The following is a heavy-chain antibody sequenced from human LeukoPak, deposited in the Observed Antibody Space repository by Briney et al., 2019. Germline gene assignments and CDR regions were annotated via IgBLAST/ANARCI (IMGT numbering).Heavy chain of an antibody. CDR2: ISSSSSTI. V-gene: IGHV3-48*01. J-gene: IGHJ6*02. CDR3: AKDHRGFLYYYYGMDV. CDR1: GFTFSTYN. D-gene: IGHD1-14*01. Sequence: GGSLRLSCTASGFTFSTYNMNWVRQAPGKGLEWVSHISSSSSTIYYADSVKGRFTISRDNSKNTLYLQMNSLRAEDTAVYYCAKDHRGFLYYYYGMDVWGQGTTVTVSS.